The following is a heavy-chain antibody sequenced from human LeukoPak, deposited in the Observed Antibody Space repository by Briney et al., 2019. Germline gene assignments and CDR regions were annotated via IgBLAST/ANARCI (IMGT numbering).Heavy chain of an antibody. J-gene: IGHJ4*02. CDR3: AMTAGSFDY. V-gene: IGHV4-39*07. D-gene: IGHD6-13*01. CDR2: IYHSGST. CDR1: GDSVSSGPYY. Sequence: SETLSLTCSVSGDSVSSGPYYWGWIRQTPGKGLEWIGEIYHSGSTNYNPSLKSRVTISVDKSKNQFSLKLSSVTAADTAVYYCAMTAGSFDYWGQGTLVTVSS.